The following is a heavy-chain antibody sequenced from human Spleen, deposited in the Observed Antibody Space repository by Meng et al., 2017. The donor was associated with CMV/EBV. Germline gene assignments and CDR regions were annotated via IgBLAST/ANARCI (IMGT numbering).Heavy chain of an antibody. CDR3: ARTRYYYNSTGYSVPTTFDY. J-gene: IGHJ4*02. CDR1: GGYF. Sequence: GGYFWSWIRQPPGKGLEWSGYIYYTGSSKYNPFLKSRVSISVDTSKNQFSLKLNSVTVADTAVYYCARTRYYYNSTGYSVPTTFDYWGQGALVTVSS. D-gene: IGHD3-22*01. V-gene: IGHV4-31*02. CDR2: IYYTGSS.